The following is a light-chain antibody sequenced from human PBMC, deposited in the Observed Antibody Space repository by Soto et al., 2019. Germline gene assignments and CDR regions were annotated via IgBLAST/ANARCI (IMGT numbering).Light chain of an antibody. CDR3: AAWDDNLNAYV. Sequence: SALTQPPSASSTPGQTVTISCSGSTSNIGTFYVYWYQHLPGTAPKLLIYIGDQRASGVSDRFSGSKSGTSASLAISGLRSDDEADYYCAAWDDNLNAYVFGSGTKLTVL. CDR2: IGD. CDR1: TSNIGTFY. J-gene: IGLJ1*01. V-gene: IGLV1-47*02.